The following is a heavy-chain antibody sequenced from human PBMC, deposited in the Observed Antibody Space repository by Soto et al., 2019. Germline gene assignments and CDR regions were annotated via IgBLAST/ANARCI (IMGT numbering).Heavy chain of an antibody. CDR1: GGSISSYY. CDR2: IYYSGST. V-gene: IGHV4-59*01. Sequence: PSETLSLTCAVSGGSISSYYWSWIRQPPGKGLEWIGYIYYSGSTNYNPSLKSRVTISVDTSKNQFSLKLSSVTAADTAVYYCARVEGSSIFWFDPWGQGTLVTVS. CDR3: ARVEGSSIFWFDP. D-gene: IGHD6-13*01. J-gene: IGHJ5*02.